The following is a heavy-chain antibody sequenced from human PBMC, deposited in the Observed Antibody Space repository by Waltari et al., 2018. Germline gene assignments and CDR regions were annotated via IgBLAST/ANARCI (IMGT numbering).Heavy chain of an antibody. CDR1: GGSISGYY. D-gene: IGHD3-3*01. Sequence: QVQLQESGPGLVKPSETLSLTCTVSGGSISGYYWSWIRQPAGKGLEWIGRIYTSVISNYNPSRKSRVSMSLDTSKNQFSLRLTSVTAADTAVYYCARENRVRYYFNYWGQGTLVTVAS. V-gene: IGHV4-4*07. CDR2: IYTSVIS. J-gene: IGHJ4*02. CDR3: ARENRVRYYFNY.